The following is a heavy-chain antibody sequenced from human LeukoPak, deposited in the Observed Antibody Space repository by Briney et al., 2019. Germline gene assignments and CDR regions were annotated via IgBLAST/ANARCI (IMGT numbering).Heavy chain of an antibody. CDR2: ISGSGGST. V-gene: IGHV3-23*01. CDR3: SKDLEYSSSARQYYFDY. Sequence: GGSLRLSCAASGFTFSNYNMSWVRQAPGKGLEWVSAISGSGGSTYYADSVKGRFTISRDNSKNTLYLQMNSLRAEDTAVYFCSKDLEYSSSARQYYFDYWGQGTLVTVSS. CDR1: GFTFSNYN. J-gene: IGHJ4*02. D-gene: IGHD6-6*01.